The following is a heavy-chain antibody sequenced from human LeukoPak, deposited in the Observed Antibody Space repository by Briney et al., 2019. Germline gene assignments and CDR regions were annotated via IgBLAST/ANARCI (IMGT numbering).Heavy chain of an antibody. Sequence: GGSLRLSCAASGFTFSSYSMNWVRQAPGKGLEWVSYISSSSSTIYYTDSVKGRFTISRDNSKTTLYLQMSSLRAEDTAVYYCAKRDTTMAKGAFDIWGQGTTVTVSS. CDR1: GFTFSSYS. V-gene: IGHV3-48*01. D-gene: IGHD5-18*01. CDR3: AKRDTTMAKGAFDI. J-gene: IGHJ3*02. CDR2: ISSSSSTI.